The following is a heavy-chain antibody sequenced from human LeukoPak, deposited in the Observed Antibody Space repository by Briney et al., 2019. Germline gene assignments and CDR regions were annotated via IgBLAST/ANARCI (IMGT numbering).Heavy chain of an antibody. J-gene: IGHJ4*02. CDR2: IYYSGST. D-gene: IGHD1-7*01. CDR1: GGSISSYY. V-gene: IGHV4-59*01. CDR3: ARDRDWNYGGFDY. Sequence: PSETLSLTCTVSGGSISSYYWSWIRQPPGQGLEWIGYIYYSGSTNYNPSLKSRVTISVDTSKNQFSLKLSSVTAADTAVYYCARDRDWNYGGFDYWGQGTLVTVSS.